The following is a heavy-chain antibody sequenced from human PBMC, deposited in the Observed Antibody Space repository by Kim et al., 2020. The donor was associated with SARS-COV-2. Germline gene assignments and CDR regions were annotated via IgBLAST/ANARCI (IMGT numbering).Heavy chain of an antibody. Sequence: GSLRLSCSASGFTFSSYGIHWVRQAPGKGLEGVAVIWYDGSNEYYADSVKGRFTISRDNSKNTLYLQMNSLRAEDTAVYYCARGAVVVAANADYWGQGTLVTVSS. J-gene: IGHJ4*02. D-gene: IGHD2-15*01. V-gene: IGHV3-33*01. CDR2: IWYDGSNE. CDR3: ARGAVVVAANADY. CDR1: GFTFSSYG.